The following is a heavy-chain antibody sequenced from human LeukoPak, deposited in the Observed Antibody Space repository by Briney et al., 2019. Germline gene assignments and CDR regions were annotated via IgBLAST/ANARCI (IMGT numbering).Heavy chain of an antibody. Sequence: ASVKVSCTASGYSFTIDYIHWVRQAPGQGLEWMGMIYPRDDSTSYAQKFQGRVTVTRDTSTSTVHMELSGLRSEDTAVCYCARDQEAFDYWGQGTLVTVSS. CDR3: ARDQEAFDY. CDR2: IYPRDDST. J-gene: IGHJ4*02. CDR1: GYSFTIDY. V-gene: IGHV1-46*01.